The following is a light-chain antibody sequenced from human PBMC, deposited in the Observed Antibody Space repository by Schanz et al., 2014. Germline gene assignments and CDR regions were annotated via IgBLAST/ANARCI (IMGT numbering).Light chain of an antibody. CDR1: QGISSA. CDR2: AAS. Sequence: AIQLTQSPSSLSASVGDRVTIACRASQGISSALAWYQQKPGKAPKLLIYAASILQSGVPSRFSGSGSGTDFTLTISTLQPEDSATYYCEQSNRVPFTFGPGTEVNVK. V-gene: IGKV1-13*02. CDR3: EQSNRVPFT. J-gene: IGKJ3*01.